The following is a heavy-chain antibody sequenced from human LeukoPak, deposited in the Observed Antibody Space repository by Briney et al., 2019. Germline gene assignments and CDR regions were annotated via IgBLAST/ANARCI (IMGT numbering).Heavy chain of an antibody. CDR1: GGSISSSSYY. CDR2: IYYSGST. V-gene: IGHV4-39*07. Sequence: SETLSLTCIVSGGSISSSSYYWGWIRQPPGKGLEWIGSIYYSGSTYYNPSLKSRVTISVDTSKNQFSLKLSSVTAADTAVYYCAREGSGYAYDYWGQGTLVTVSS. D-gene: IGHD5-12*01. CDR3: AREGSGYAYDY. J-gene: IGHJ4*02.